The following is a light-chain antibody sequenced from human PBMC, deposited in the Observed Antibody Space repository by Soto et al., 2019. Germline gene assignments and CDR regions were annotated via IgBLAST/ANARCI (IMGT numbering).Light chain of an antibody. V-gene: IGKV3-15*01. CDR1: QSVGTN. Sequence: EIVMTQSPATLSVSPGERATLSCRASQSVGTNLAGYQQKPGQAPRLVIYYTSTRATGIPARFSASGSGTEFTLTISSLQSEDCAVYYSQQYSHWLTTFGQGTKLEIK. J-gene: IGKJ2*01. CDR3: QQYSHWLTT. CDR2: YTS.